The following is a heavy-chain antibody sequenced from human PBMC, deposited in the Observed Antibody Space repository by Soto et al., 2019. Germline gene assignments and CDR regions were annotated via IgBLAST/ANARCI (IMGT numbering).Heavy chain of an antibody. CDR3: ARVGHPYDSSGYYYF. Sequence: SETLSLTCTVSGGSISSGGYYWSWIRQHPGKGLEWIGYIYYSGSTYYNPSLKSRVTISVDTSKNQFSLKLSSVTAADTAVYYCARVGHPYDSSGYYYFWGQGTLVTVSS. CDR1: GGSISSGGYY. D-gene: IGHD3-22*01. CDR2: IYYSGST. J-gene: IGHJ4*02. V-gene: IGHV4-31*03.